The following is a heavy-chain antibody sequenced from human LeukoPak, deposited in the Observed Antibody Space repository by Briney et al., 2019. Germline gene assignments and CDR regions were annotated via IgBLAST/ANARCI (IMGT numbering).Heavy chain of an antibody. CDR3: ARDRSTMVRGAGAF. Sequence: GASVKVSCKASGYTFTGYYMHWVRQAPGQGLEWMGWISAYNGNTNYAQKLQGRVTMTTDTSTSTAYMELRSLRFDDTAVYYCARDRSTMVRGAGAFWGQGTLVTVSS. J-gene: IGHJ4*02. CDR2: ISAYNGNT. V-gene: IGHV1-18*04. CDR1: GYTFTGYY. D-gene: IGHD3-10*01.